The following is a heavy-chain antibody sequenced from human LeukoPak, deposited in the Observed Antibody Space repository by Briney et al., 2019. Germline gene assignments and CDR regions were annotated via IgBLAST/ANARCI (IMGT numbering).Heavy chain of an antibody. CDR2: ISAYNGNT. V-gene: IGHV1-18*01. CDR1: GYTFTSYG. Sequence: GASVKVSCKASGYTFTSYGISWVRQAPGQGLEWMGWISAYNGNTNYAQKLQGRVTMTTGTSTSTAYMELRSLRSDDTAVYYCARDWVSCSGGSCYSYYYYYGMDVWGQGTTVTVSS. D-gene: IGHD2-15*01. J-gene: IGHJ6*02. CDR3: ARDWVSCSGGSCYSYYYYYGMDV.